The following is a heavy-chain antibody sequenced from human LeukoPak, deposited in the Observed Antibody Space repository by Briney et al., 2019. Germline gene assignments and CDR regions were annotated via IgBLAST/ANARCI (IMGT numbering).Heavy chain of an antibody. J-gene: IGHJ4*02. V-gene: IGHV3-48*04. CDR1: GFTFSSYS. D-gene: IGHD1-26*01. Sequence: GGSLRLSCVASGFTFSSYSMSWVRQAPGKGLGWVSYIDTSSSTIYYADSVKGRFTISRDNAKNSLYLQMKSLRAEDTTVYYCARDMGYSGGWPGYFDYWGQGVLVTVSS. CDR2: IDTSSSTI. CDR3: ARDMGYSGGWPGYFDY.